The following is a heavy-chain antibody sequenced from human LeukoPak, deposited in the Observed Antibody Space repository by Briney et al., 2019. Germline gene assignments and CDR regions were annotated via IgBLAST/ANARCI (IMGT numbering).Heavy chain of an antibody. Sequence: SSQTLSLTCTVSGGSISSGGYYWSWIRQHPGKGLEWIGYIHYSGSTYYNPSLKSRVTISVDTSKNQFSLKLSSVTAADTAVYYCARDLGAMVRGVIAVVGAFDIWGQGTMVTVSS. CDR1: GGSISSGGYY. CDR3: ARDLGAMVRGVIAVVGAFDI. V-gene: IGHV4-31*03. CDR2: IHYSGST. J-gene: IGHJ3*02. D-gene: IGHD3-10*01.